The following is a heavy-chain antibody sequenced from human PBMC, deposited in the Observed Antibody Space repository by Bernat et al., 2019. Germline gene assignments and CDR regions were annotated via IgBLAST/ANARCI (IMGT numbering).Heavy chain of an antibody. D-gene: IGHD6-6*01. CDR2: ISGSGGST. V-gene: IGHV3-23*01. Sequence: EVQLLESGGGLVQPGGSLRLSCAASEFTFSSYAMSWVRQAPGKGLEWVSGISGSGGSTYYADSVKGRFTISRDNSKNTLFLQMNSLRAEDTAVYYCARRSVAARDAFDIWGQGTMVTVSS. CDR3: ARRSVAARDAFDI. J-gene: IGHJ3*02. CDR1: EFTFSSYA.